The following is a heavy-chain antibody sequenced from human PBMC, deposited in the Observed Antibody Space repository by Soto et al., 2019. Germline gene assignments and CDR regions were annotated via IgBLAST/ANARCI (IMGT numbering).Heavy chain of an antibody. J-gene: IGHJ6*03. CDR2: ISGSAATT. CDR3: ARGPRYCSGYSCDYCMAV. D-gene: IGHD2-15*01. CDR1: GFTFSSYA. Sequence: EVQLLESGGGLVQPGGSLRLSCAASGFTFSSYAMSWVRQAPGKGLEWVSAISGSAATTFYADSVKGRFTVSRDNSKNTLYLQMNSLRAEDTAVYYCARGPRYCSGYSCDYCMAVWGKGPTVTVSS. V-gene: IGHV3-23*01.